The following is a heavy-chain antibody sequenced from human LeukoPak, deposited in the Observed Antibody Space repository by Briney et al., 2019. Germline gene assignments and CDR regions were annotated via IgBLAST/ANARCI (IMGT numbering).Heavy chain of an antibody. J-gene: IGHJ5*02. CDR1: GGSFSGYY. CDR2: INHSGST. D-gene: IGHD3-9*01. CDR3: ATLTGYSSESWFDP. V-gene: IGHV4-34*01. Sequence: SETLSLTCAVYGGSFSGYYWSWIRQPPGKGLEWIGEINHSGSTNYNPSLKSRVTISVDTSKNQFSLKLSSVTAADTAVYYCATLTGYSSESWFDPWGQGILVTASS.